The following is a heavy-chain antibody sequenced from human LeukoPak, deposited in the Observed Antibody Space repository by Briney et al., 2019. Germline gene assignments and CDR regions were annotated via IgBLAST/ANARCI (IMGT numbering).Heavy chain of an antibody. V-gene: IGHV3-33*01. CDR3: ARGDSSGYYHYFDY. D-gene: IGHD3-22*01. CDR2: IWHDGSNK. CDR1: GFPFSSHG. J-gene: IGHJ4*02. Sequence: PGGSLGLSCVASGFPFSSHGMHWVRQAPGKGLEWVAVIWHDGSNKYHADSVKGRFTISRDNSRNTLYLQMNSLRGEDTAVYYCARGDSSGYYHYFDYWGQGTLVTVSS.